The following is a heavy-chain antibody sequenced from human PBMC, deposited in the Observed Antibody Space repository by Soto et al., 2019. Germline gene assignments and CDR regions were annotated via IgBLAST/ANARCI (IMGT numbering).Heavy chain of an antibody. CDR1: GFTFSRYW. J-gene: IGHJ4*02. Sequence: EVQLVESGGGLVQPGGSLRLSCAASGFTFSRYWMHWVRQVPGKGLVWVSRTNEDGTITNYADSVQGRFTISRDNAKNTLYLQMNSLRGEDTAVYYSASDLGGQQGFWRQGTVVTVTS. V-gene: IGHV3-74*01. CDR2: TNEDGTIT. CDR3: ASDLGGQQGF. D-gene: IGHD3-16*01.